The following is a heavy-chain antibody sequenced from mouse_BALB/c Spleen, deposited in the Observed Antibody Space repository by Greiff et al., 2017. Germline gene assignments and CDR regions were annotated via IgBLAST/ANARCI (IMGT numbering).Heavy chain of an antibody. CDR3: ARNYGSSWFAY. Sequence: DVKLVESGPGLVKPSQSLSLTCSVTGYSITSGYYWNWIRQFPGNKLEWMGYISYDGSNNYNPSLKNRISITRDTSKNQFFLKLNSVTTEDTATYYCARNYGSSWFAYWGQGTLVTVSA. J-gene: IGHJ3*01. D-gene: IGHD1-1*01. V-gene: IGHV3-6*02. CDR1: GYSITSGYY. CDR2: ISYDGSN.